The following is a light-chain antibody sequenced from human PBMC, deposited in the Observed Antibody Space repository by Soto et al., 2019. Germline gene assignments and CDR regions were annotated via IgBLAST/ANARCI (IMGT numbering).Light chain of an antibody. CDR2: DVT. CDR1: SSDVGAFNS. J-gene: IGLJ3*02. CDR3: SAYTSRNTWV. Sequence: QSALTHPASVSGSPGQSITISCTGSSSDVGAFNSVSWYQQHPGKAPTLIIHDVTNRPSGVSNRFSASKSGNTASLTIALLQADDEADYYCSAYTSRNTWVFGGGTKRTVL. V-gene: IGLV2-14*03.